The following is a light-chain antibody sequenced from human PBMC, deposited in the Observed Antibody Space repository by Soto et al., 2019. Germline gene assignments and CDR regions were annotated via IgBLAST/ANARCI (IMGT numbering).Light chain of an antibody. CDR2: EDT. CDR1: TLGSKF. J-gene: IGLJ3*02. Sequence: SYELTQPPSLSVSPGQTANITCSGNTLGSKFVFWYQQKAGQSPMVVIYEDTKRPSGIPERFSGSNSGNTATLTISGTQTIDEGDFYCQAWDSGTVVFGGGTKVTVL. V-gene: IGLV3-1*01. CDR3: QAWDSGTVV.